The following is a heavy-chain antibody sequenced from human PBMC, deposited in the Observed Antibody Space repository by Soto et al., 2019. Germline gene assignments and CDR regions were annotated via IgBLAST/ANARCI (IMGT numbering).Heavy chain of an antibody. CDR3: IRGGSRYYYDY. D-gene: IGHD3-16*01. CDR2: ILSKAGNYAT. CDR1: GFIFSGSA. V-gene: IGHV3-73*01. Sequence: EVQLVESGGGLVQPGGSLKLSCAASGFIFSGSAVHWVRQASGKGLEWVGRILSKAGNYATAYPASMKGRFTISRDDSENTAFLQTNSLKTEDTAVYYCIRGGSRYYYDYWGQGTLVAVSS. J-gene: IGHJ4*02.